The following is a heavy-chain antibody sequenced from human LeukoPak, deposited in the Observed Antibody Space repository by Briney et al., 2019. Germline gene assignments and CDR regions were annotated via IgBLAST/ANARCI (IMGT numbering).Heavy chain of an antibody. J-gene: IGHJ4*02. CDR3: ARGGYYGSGYYFDY. Sequence: SPSQTLSLTCAVSGGSISSGGYSWSWIRQPPGKGLEWIGYIYHSGSTYYNPSLKSRVTMSVDTSKNQFSLKLSSVTAADTAVYYCARGGYYGSGYYFDYWGQGTLVTVSS. V-gene: IGHV4-30-2*01. CDR2: IYHSGST. D-gene: IGHD3-10*01. CDR1: GGSISSGGYS.